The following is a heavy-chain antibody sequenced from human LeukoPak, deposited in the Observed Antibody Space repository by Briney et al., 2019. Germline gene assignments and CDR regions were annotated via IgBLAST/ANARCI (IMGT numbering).Heavy chain of an antibody. V-gene: IGHV1-69*05. CDR3: ARGLPYGDYRVGYMDV. Sequence: ASVKVSCKASGATFSSYAISWVRQAPGQGLEWMGGIIPIFGTEYYAQKFQGRVTITTDESTSTAYMELSSLRSEDTAVYYCARGLPYGDYRVGYMDVWGKGTTVTVSS. J-gene: IGHJ6*03. CDR2: IIPIFGTE. D-gene: IGHD4-17*01. CDR1: GATFSSYA.